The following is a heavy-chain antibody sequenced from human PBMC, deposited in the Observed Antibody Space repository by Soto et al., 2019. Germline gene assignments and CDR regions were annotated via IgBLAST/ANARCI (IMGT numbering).Heavy chain of an antibody. V-gene: IGHV3-74*01. Sequence: EVRLVESEGGLVQPGGSLSLSCAASEFTFSYYWMHWVRQAPGQGLLWVSRIHSDGSSTTYADSVKGRFTISRDNAKNTVSLQMNSLRVEDTGVYFCARGDRGAFDQWGQGTMVTVSS. CDR2: IHSDGSST. CDR3: ARGDRGAFDQ. J-gene: IGHJ3*01. CDR1: EFTFSYYW. D-gene: IGHD2-21*02.